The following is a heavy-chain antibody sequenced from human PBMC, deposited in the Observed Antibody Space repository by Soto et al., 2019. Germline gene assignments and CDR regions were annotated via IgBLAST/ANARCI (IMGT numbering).Heavy chain of an antibody. CDR3: ARDVWFGESTNDY. J-gene: IGHJ4*02. Sequence: SVKVSCKASGYTFTGYYMHWVRQAPGQGLEWMGWIIPIFGTANYAQKFQGRVMITADESTSTAYMELSSLRSEDTAVYYCARDVWFGESTNDYWGQGTLVTVSS. CDR1: GYTFTGYY. V-gene: IGHV1-69*13. D-gene: IGHD3-10*01. CDR2: IIPIFGTA.